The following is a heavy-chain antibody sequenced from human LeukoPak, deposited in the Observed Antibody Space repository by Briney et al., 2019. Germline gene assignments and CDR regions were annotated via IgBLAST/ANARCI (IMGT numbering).Heavy chain of an antibody. CDR1: GYSISSGYY. D-gene: IGHD2-8*01. Sequence: PSETLSLTCAVSGYSISSGYYWGWIRQPPGKGLEWIGSIYHSGSTYYNPSLKSRVTTSVDTSKNQFSLKLSSVTAADTAVYYCAREDIVLMVYATHYFDYWGQGTLVTVSS. CDR3: AREDIVLMVYATHYFDY. CDR2: IYHSGST. J-gene: IGHJ4*02. V-gene: IGHV4-38-2*02.